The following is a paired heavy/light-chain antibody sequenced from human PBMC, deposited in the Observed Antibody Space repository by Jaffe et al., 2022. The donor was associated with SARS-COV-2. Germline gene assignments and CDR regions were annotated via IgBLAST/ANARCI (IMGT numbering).Heavy chain of an antibody. CDR2: IYYSGSTT. CDR1: GGSVRSNKYF. CDR3: GGDGDFPYYYMDV. V-gene: IGHV4-39*02. Sequence: QLQLQESGPGLVKPSETLSLTCTVSGGSVRSNKYFWGWIRQPPGKGLEWIGTIYYSGSTTYYNPSLKSRVTMSVDTSKNQFSLKLSSVTAADTAVYYCGGDGDFPYYYMDVWGSGTTVTVSS. J-gene: IGHJ6*03. D-gene: IGHD2-21*02.
Light chain of an antibody. Sequence: EIVMTQSPATLSVSPGEGATLSCRASQTLTSKLVWYQQKPGQAPRLLIYDASTRATGIPARFSGSGSGTEFTLTISSLQSEDFAVYFCQQYINWPVTFGQGTRLEIK. CDR3: QQYINWPVT. CDR1: QTLTSK. CDR2: DAS. J-gene: IGKJ5*01. V-gene: IGKV3-15*01.